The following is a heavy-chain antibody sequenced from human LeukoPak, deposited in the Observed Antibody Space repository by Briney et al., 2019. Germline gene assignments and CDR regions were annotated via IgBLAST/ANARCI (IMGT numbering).Heavy chain of an antibody. CDR3: ARLNVYYDSSIYYFDY. CDR2: IYHSGST. J-gene: IGHJ4*02. Sequence: SGTLSLTCAVSGGSISSSNWWSWVRQPPGKGLEWIGEIYHSGSTNYNPSLKSRVTISVDTSKNQFSLKLSSVTAADTAVYYCARLNVYYDSSIYYFDYWGQGTLVTVSS. D-gene: IGHD3-22*01. CDR1: GGSISSSNW. V-gene: IGHV4-4*02.